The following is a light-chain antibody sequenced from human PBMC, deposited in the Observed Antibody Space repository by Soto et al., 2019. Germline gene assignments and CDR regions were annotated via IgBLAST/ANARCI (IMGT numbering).Light chain of an antibody. Sequence: SYELTQPPSVSVAPGKTAMITCGGNNIGSKSVHWYQQKPGQAPVLVIYYDSDRPSGIPERFSGSNSGNTATLTISRVEAGDEADYYCQVWDSSSDRDVVFGGGTKLTVL. CDR2: YDS. V-gene: IGLV3-21*04. CDR3: QVWDSSSDRDVV. CDR1: NIGSKS. J-gene: IGLJ2*01.